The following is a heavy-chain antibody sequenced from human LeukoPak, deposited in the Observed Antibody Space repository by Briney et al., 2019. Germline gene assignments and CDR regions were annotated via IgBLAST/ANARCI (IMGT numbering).Heavy chain of an antibody. D-gene: IGHD2-2*01. Sequence: PSETLSLTCTVSGDSMSTYYWSWIRQPPGKGLEWIGEINHSGSTNYNPSLKSRVTISVDTSKNQFSLKLSSVTAADTAVYYCARTGYCSSTSCYYNWFDPWGQGTLVTVSS. CDR1: GDSMSTYY. CDR2: INHSGST. J-gene: IGHJ5*02. CDR3: ARTGYCSSTSCYYNWFDP. V-gene: IGHV4-34*01.